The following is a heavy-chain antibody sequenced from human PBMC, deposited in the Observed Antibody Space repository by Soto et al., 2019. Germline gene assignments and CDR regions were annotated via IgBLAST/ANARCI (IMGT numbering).Heavy chain of an antibody. CDR3: ATHPPYGPLDH. Sequence: QLQLQESGPGLVKPSETLSLTCTVSGGSISSSSNHWGWIRQPPGKGLEWNGNIYYSENTYYNPSLTSRVTLSVDTSTNQFSLRLTSATTADTAVYYCATHPPYGPLDHWGQGTLVTVSS. V-gene: IGHV4-39*01. D-gene: IGHD4-17*01. CDR1: GGSISSSSNH. CDR2: IYYSENT. J-gene: IGHJ4*02.